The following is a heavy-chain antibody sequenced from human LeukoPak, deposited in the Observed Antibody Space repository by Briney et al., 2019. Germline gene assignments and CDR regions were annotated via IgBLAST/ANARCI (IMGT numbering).Heavy chain of an antibody. CDR3: ARESTPFY. CDR1: GFTFSSYG. Sequence: GSLSLSCAASGFTFSSYGMHWVRQAPGKGLEWVANINQDGSEKYYVDSVKGRFTISRDNAKNSLYLQMNSLRAEDTAVYYCARESTPFYWGQGTLVTVSS. J-gene: IGHJ4*02. CDR2: INQDGSEK. V-gene: IGHV3-7*01.